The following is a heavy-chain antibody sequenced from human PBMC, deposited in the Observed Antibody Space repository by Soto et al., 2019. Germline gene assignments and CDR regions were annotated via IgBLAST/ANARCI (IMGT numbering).Heavy chain of an antibody. J-gene: IGHJ4*02. Sequence: ASVKVSCKASGYTFTSYGISWVRQAPGQGLEWMGWISAYNGSTNYAQKLQGRVTMTTDTSTSTAYMELRSLRSDDTAVYYCARAITYYDFWSGYYPFDYWGQGTLVTVSS. CDR1: GYTFTSYG. V-gene: IGHV1-18*01. D-gene: IGHD3-3*01. CDR3: ARAITYYDFWSGYYPFDY. CDR2: ISAYNGST.